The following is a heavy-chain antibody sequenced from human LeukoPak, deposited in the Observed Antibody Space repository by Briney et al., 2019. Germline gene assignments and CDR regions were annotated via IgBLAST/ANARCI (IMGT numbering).Heavy chain of an antibody. D-gene: IGHD3-3*01. J-gene: IGHJ3*02. CDR3: AKGLFLEWLSTDAFDI. V-gene: IGHV3-23*01. Sequence: PGGSLRLSCAASGFTFSNYAITWVRQAPGKGLQWVSTISRSGDSTYYADSVKGRFTISRDNSKNTLYLQMNSLRAEDTAVYYCAKGLFLEWLSTDAFDIWGQGTMVTVSS. CDR1: GFTFSNYA. CDR2: ISRSGDST.